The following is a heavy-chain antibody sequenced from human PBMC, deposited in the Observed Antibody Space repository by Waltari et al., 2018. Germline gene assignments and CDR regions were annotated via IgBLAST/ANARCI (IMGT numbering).Heavy chain of an antibody. CDR3: ARQETRDYFYYYGMDV. CDR2: IDPSDSYT. CDR1: GYSFTRYC. J-gene: IGHJ6*02. D-gene: IGHD1-7*01. Sequence: EVQLVQSGAEVKQPGESLSISCKGSGYSFTRYCLSWVRQMPGKGLEWMGRIDPSDSYTNFSPSFQGHVTISADKSISTAYLQWSSLKASDTAMYYCARQETRDYFYYYGMDVWGQGTTVTVSS. V-gene: IGHV5-10-1*03.